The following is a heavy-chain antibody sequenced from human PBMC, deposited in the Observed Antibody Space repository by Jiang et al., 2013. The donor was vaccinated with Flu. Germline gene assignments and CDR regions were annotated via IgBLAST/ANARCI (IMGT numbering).Heavy chain of an antibody. V-gene: IGHV4-39*01. Sequence: GLLKPSETLSLTCTVSGGSISSSNYFWGWIRQPPGRGLEWIGNIYYSGTTYYNPSLKSRATRSVDTSKNQFSLKLRSVTAADTGVYYCARRPRYSSGLFDFWGQGTLVTASS. J-gene: IGHJ4*02. CDR2: IYYSGTT. CDR3: ARRPRYSSGLFDF. CDR1: GGSISSSNYF. D-gene: IGHD6-19*01.